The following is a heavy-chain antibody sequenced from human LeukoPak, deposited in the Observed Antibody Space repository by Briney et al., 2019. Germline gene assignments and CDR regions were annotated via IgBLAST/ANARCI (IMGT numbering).Heavy chain of an antibody. J-gene: IGHJ4*02. Sequence: GGSLRLSCAASGFIFSSYAMSWVRQAPGKGLEWVSAISGSGGGTHYADSVKGRFTISRDNSKNTLYLQMDSLRAEDTALYYCAKHYGDYTSYFDYWGQGTLVTVSS. D-gene: IGHD4-17*01. CDR3: AKHYGDYTSYFDY. V-gene: IGHV3-23*01. CDR1: GFIFSSYA. CDR2: ISGSGGGT.